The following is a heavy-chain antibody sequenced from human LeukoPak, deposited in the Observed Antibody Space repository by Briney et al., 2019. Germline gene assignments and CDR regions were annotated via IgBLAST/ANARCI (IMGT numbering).Heavy chain of an antibody. CDR1: GGSISNYY. Sequence: SETLSLTWTVSGGSISNYYRSWIRQPPGKGLEWIGYIYYSGSTNYNPSLKSRVTISLDTSKNHFSLNLSSVTAADTAVYYCARAAYYYYYMDVWGKGTTVTVSS. CDR3: ARAAYYYYYMDV. CDR2: IYYSGST. J-gene: IGHJ6*03. V-gene: IGHV4-59*13.